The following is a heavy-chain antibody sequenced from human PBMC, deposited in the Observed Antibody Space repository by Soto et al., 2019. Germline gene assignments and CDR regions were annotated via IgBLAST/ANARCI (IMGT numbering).Heavy chain of an antibody. CDR2: ISASGGRT. D-gene: IGHD2-2*01. Sequence: GGSLRLSCAASGFTFSIYAMSWVRQAPGKGLERVSVISASGGRTYYADSVKGRFTMSRDNSKNTLFLQMNSLRDEDTAIYYCAKEVVIESAGRSHSYYYGLDVWGPGTTVTVSS. CDR1: GFTFSIYA. V-gene: IGHV3-23*01. CDR3: AKEVVIESAGRSHSYYYGLDV. J-gene: IGHJ6*02.